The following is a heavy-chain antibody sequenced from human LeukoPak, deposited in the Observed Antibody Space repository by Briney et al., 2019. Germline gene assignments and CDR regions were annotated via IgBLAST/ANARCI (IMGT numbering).Heavy chain of an antibody. D-gene: IGHD2-2*01. CDR3: ARVRCSSNSCFPDY. Sequence: GGSLRLSCAASGFTFSTYWMSWVRQAPGKGPEWVANIKQDGSDKYYVDSVKGRFTISRDNAKNSLFLQMNSLRAEDTAVYYCARVRCSSNSCFPDYWGQGTLVTVSS. CDR1: GFTFSTYW. CDR2: IKQDGSDK. V-gene: IGHV3-7*01. J-gene: IGHJ4*02.